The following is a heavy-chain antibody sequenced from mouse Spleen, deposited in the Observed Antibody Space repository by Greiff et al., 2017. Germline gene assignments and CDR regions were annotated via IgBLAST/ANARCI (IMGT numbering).Heavy chain of an antibody. CDR3: ARIYGSRVYYYAMDY. D-gene: IGHD1-1*01. CDR1: GYTFTSYW. V-gene: IGHV1-7*01. Sequence: QVQLQQSGAELAKPGASVKMSCKASGYTFTSYWMHWVKQRPGQGLEWIGYINPSTGYTEYNQKFKDKATLTADKSSSTAYMQLSSLTSEDSAVYYCARIYGSRVYYYAMDYWGQGTSVTVSS. CDR2: INPSTGYT. J-gene: IGHJ4*01.